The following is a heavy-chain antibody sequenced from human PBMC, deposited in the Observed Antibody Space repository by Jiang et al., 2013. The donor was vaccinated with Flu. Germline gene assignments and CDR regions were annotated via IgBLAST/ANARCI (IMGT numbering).Heavy chain of an antibody. D-gene: IGHD5-18*01. CDR3: AVMPQTLGYPQWWLQRTEQKHIDY. CDR2: ISSSSSYI. V-gene: IGHV3-21*01. Sequence: ISSSSSYIYYADSVKGRFTISRDNAKNSLYLQMNSLRAEDTAVYYCAVMPQTLGYPQWWLQRTEQKHIDYWGQGTLVTVSS. J-gene: IGHJ4*02.